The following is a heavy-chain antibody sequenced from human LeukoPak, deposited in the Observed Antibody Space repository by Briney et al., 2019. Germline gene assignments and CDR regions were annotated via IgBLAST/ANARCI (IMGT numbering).Heavy chain of an antibody. Sequence: PGGSLRLSCAASGFTFSSYWMHWVRQAPGKGLVWVSRIKGDGNTNYADSVKGRITISRDNAKNTVSLQMNSLRAEDTGVYYCARAPSEIGGYYPEYFRHWGQGTLVTVSS. CDR2: IKGDGNT. V-gene: IGHV3-74*01. CDR1: GFTFSSYW. D-gene: IGHD3-22*01. CDR3: ARAPSEIGGYYPEYFRH. J-gene: IGHJ1*01.